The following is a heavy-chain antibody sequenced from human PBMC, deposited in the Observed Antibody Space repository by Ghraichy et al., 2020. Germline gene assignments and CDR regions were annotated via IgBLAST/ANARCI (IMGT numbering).Heavy chain of an antibody. J-gene: IGHJ6*02. Sequence: GGSLRLSCAASGFTFSSYSMNWVRQAPGKGLEWVSSISSSSSYIYYADSVKGRFTISRDNAKNSLYLQMNSLRAEDTAVYYCARDIPLAAADNYYYGMDVWGQGTTVTVSS. CDR2: ISSSSSYI. CDR1: GFTFSSYS. D-gene: IGHD6-13*01. V-gene: IGHV3-21*01. CDR3: ARDIPLAAADNYYYGMDV.